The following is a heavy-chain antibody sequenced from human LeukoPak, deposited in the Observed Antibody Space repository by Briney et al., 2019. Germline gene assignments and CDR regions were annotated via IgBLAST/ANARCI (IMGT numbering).Heavy chain of an antibody. Sequence: SETLSLTCAVYGGSFSGYYWSWIRQPPGKGLEWVGYVYHSGSTSYNPSLKSRVTISIDGSKSQFSLKLTSVTAADTAVYYCAAKFGYGDGGYFDDWGQGTLVTVSS. CDR2: VYHSGST. CDR1: GGSFSGYY. D-gene: IGHD4-17*01. J-gene: IGHJ4*02. CDR3: AAKFGYGDGGYFDD. V-gene: IGHV4-34*01.